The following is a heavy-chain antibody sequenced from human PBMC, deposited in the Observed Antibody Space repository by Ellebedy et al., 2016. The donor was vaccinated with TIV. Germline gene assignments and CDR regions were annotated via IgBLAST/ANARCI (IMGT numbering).Heavy chain of an antibody. CDR3: AKGYPAPPTITMVRGVRNSGGYYFDY. Sequence: GESLKISCSASGFTFSSYAMHWVRQAPGKGLEYVSAISSNGGSTYYADSVKGRFTISRDNSKNTLYLQMNSLRAEDTAVYYCAKGYPAPPTITMVRGVRNSGGYYFDYWGQGTLVTVSS. CDR2: ISSNGGST. D-gene: IGHD3-10*01. CDR1: GFTFSSYA. J-gene: IGHJ4*02. V-gene: IGHV3-64*04.